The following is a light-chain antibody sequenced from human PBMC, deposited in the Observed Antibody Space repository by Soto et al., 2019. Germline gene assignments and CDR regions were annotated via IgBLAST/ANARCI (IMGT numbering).Light chain of an antibody. J-gene: IGKJ1*01. CDR3: QKCTGVPWT. V-gene: IGKV1-27*01. CDR1: QGIRNF. CDR2: PAS. Sequence: DIQMTQSPSSLSASVGDNVTITCRASQGIRNFLAWYQQKPGKVPKLLIYPASTLQSGVPSRFSGSGSGTDFTLTISSLQPEDVAIYYCQKCTGVPWTFGQGTKVEIK.